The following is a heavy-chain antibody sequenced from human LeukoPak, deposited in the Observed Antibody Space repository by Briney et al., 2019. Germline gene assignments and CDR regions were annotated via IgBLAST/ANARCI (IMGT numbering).Heavy chain of an antibody. CDR1: GGTFRSYG. Sequence: GSSVNVSCKASGGTFRSYGLNWVRQAPGQGLGWMGGIIPILGTAKYAQKLQGRVTITADESTSTGYMELSSLRSEDTAVYYCARGLYCSSSTSCYDYGMDVWGQGTTVTVSS. CDR2: IIPILGTA. CDR3: ARGLYCSSSTSCYDYGMDV. V-gene: IGHV1-69*01. J-gene: IGHJ6*02. D-gene: IGHD2-2*01.